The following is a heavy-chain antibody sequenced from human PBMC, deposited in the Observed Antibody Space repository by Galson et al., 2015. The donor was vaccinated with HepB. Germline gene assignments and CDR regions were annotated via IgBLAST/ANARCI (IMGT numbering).Heavy chain of an antibody. D-gene: IGHD6-19*01. CDR2: ISSSSSHI. J-gene: IGHJ4*02. V-gene: IGHV3-21*01. CDR1: GFTFSSYS. Sequence: SLRLSCAASGFTFSSYSMNWVRQAPGKGLECVSSISSSSSHIYYEESVKGRFTISRDNAKNSLYLQMNSLRAEDTAVYYCARDGAQWLAQYYFDYWGQGALVTVSS. CDR3: ARDGAQWLAQYYFDY.